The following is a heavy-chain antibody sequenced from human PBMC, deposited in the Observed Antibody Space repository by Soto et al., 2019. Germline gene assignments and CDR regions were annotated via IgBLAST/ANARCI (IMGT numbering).Heavy chain of an antibody. Sequence: SETLSLTCTVSGGSISSYYWSWIRQPPGKGLEWIGYIYYSGSTNYNPSLKSRVTISVDTSKNQFSLKLSSVTAADTAVYYCARVEGYCRSTTCSPEYGRTAFDYCGKGPLVTVSS. V-gene: IGHV4-59*01. CDR3: ARVEGYCRSTTCSPEYGRTAFDY. CDR2: IYYSGST. D-gene: IGHD2-2*01. J-gene: IGHJ4*02. CDR1: GGSISSYY.